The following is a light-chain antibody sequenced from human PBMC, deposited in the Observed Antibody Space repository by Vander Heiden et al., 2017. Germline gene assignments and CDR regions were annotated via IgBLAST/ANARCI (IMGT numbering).Light chain of an antibody. V-gene: IGLV6-57*01. CDR1: SGSIASNY. CDR2: EDN. Sequence: NFMLTQPHSVSASPGKTVTISCTRSSGSIASNYVQWYQQRPGSSPTTVIYEDNQRPSGVPDRFSDSIDSSSNSASLTISGLKTEDEADYYCQSYDSSSNWVFGGGTKLTVL. CDR3: QSYDSSSNWV. J-gene: IGLJ3*02.